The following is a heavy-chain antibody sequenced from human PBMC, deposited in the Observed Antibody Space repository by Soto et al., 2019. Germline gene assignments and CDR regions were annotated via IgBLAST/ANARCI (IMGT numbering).Heavy chain of an antibody. CDR2: IWYDGSRT. Sequence: QGQLVESGGGVVQPGRSLRLSCVASGFTFSSYGMHWVRQAPGKGLEWVAVIWYDGSRTFYADSVQGRFTISRDNSKSTLYLQMNSLGAGETAVYYCARDVVTSTSWAKTPDVWGQGTLVTVSS. CDR3: ARDVVTSTSWAKTPDV. J-gene: IGHJ4*02. D-gene: IGHD2-2*01. CDR1: GFTFSSYG. V-gene: IGHV3-33*01.